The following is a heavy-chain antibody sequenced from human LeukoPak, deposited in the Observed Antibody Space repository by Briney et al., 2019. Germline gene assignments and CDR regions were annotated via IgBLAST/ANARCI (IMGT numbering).Heavy chain of an antibody. V-gene: IGHV3-74*01. CDR2: INSEGSIT. CDR3: AREMKLFGTDRGAFDI. Sequence: PGGSLRLSCAASGFTFSSYWMHWVRQAPGKGLVWVSRINSEGSITSYADPVKGRFTISRDNAKNTLYLQMNSLRAEDTAVYFCAREMKLFGTDRGAFDIWGQGTMVTVSS. CDR1: GFTFSSYW. D-gene: IGHD3-10*02. J-gene: IGHJ3*02.